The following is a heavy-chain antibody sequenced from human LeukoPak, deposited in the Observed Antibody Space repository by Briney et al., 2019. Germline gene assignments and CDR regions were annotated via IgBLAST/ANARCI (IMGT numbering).Heavy chain of an antibody. D-gene: IGHD3-3*01. J-gene: IGHJ5*02. CDR1: GGSISSSSYY. CDR2: IYYSGSA. V-gene: IGHV4-39*01. CDR3: ARTFYDFWSGYLNWFDP. Sequence: PSETLSLTCTVSGGSISSSSYYWGWIRQPPGKGLEWIGSIYYSGSAYYNPSLKSRVTISVDTSKNQFSLKLSSVTAADTAVYYCARTFYDFWSGYLNWFDPWGQGTLVNVSS.